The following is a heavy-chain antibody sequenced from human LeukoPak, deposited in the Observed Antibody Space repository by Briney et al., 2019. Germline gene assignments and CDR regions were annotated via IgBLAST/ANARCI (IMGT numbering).Heavy chain of an antibody. CDR1: GYSISSGYY. V-gene: IGHV4-38-2*02. J-gene: IGHJ3*02. CDR3: ARKGARNWDGYTREDFDI. Sequence: SETLSLTCTVSGYSISSGYYWGWIRQPPGKGLEWIGSIYHSGSTYYNPSLKSRVTISVDTSKNQFSLKLSSVTAADTAVYYCARKGARNWDGYTREDFDIWGQGTMVTVSS. CDR2: IYHSGST. D-gene: IGHD5-24*01.